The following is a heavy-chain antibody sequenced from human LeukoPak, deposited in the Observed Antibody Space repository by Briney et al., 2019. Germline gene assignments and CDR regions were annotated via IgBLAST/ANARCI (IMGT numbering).Heavy chain of an antibody. V-gene: IGHV4-4*07. CDR3: ARDSNYCSSTSCYTGNYYYYYMGV. CDR2: IYTSGST. Sequence: SETLSLTCTVSGGSISSYYWSWIRQPAGKGLEWIGRIYTSGSTNYNPSLKSRVTMSVDTSKNQFSLKLSSVTAADTAVYYCARDSNYCSSTSCYTGNYYYYYMGVWGKGTTVTVSS. CDR1: GGSISSYY. J-gene: IGHJ6*03. D-gene: IGHD2-2*02.